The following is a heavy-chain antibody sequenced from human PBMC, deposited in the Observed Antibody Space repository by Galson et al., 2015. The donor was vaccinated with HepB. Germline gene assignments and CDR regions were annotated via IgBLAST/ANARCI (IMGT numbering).Heavy chain of an antibody. V-gene: IGHV2-5*02. J-gene: IGHJ5*02. Sequence: PALVKPTQTLTLTCTFSGFSLTTSGVAVGWIRLPPGKAPEWLALIYWDDDKRYSPSLKSRLSITKDTSKNQVVLTMTNMDPVDTATYYCAHRRATMVVGWFDPWGQGTLVTVSS. D-gene: IGHD4/OR15-4a*01. CDR2: IYWDDDK. CDR3: AHRRATMVVGWFDP. CDR1: GFSLTTSGVA.